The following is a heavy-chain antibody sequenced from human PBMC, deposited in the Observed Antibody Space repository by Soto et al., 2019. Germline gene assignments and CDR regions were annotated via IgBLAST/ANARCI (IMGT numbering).Heavy chain of an antibody. D-gene: IGHD2-2*01. CDR3: VKDIEENQLLYDAFDI. J-gene: IGHJ3*02. Sequence: VQLVESGGGVVQPGRSLRLSCEASGFMFLSYGFHWVRQAPGKGLEWVAVISVNGGNKDYVDSVKGRFTISRDTAKNSLYLQMNSLRAGDTALYYCVKDIEENQLLYDAFDIWGQGTMVTVSS. CDR1: GFMFLSYG. CDR2: ISVNGGNK. V-gene: IGHV3-30*18.